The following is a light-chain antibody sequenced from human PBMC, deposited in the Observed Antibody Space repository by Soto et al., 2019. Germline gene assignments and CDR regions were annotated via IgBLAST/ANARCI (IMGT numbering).Light chain of an antibody. CDR3: QQYNNWPPA. CDR1: QTVRSN. J-gene: IGKJ1*01. V-gene: IGKV3-15*01. Sequence: EVVMTQSPATLSVSPGERATLSCRASQTVRSNLAWYQQRPGQAPRLLISDTSTRATGVPARFSGSGSGTEFTLTISSLQSEDFAVYYCQQYNNWPPAFGQGTKVDIK. CDR2: DTS.